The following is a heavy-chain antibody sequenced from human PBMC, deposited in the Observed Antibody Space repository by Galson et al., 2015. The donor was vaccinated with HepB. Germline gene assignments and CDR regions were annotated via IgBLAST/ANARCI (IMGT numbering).Heavy chain of an antibody. J-gene: IGHJ1*01. V-gene: IGHV3-30*04. D-gene: IGHD6-19*01. CDR1: GFTFSSYA. Sequence: SLRLSCAASGFTFSSYAMHWVRQAPGKGLEWVAVISYDGSNKYYADSVKGRFTISRDNSKNTLYLQMNSLRAEDTAVYYCARAGGAVAVRKGPEYFQHWGQGTLVTVSS. CDR2: ISYDGSNK. CDR3: ARAGGAVAVRKGPEYFQH.